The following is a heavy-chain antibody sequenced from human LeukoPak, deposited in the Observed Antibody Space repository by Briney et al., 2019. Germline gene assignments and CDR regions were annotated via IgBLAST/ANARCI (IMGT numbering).Heavy chain of an antibody. Sequence: SETLSLTCAVYGGSFSSYYWSWIRQPPGKGLEWIGEINHSGSTNYNPSLKSRVTISVDTSKNQFSLKLGSVTAADTAVYYCARAGVVVPAAISWFDPWAREPWSPSPQ. CDR1: GGSFSSYY. J-gene: IGHJ5*02. CDR3: ARAGVVVPAAISWFDP. V-gene: IGHV4-34*01. CDR2: INHSGST. D-gene: IGHD2-2*01.